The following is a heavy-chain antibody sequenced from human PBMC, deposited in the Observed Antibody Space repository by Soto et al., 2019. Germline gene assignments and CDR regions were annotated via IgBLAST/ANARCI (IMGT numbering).Heavy chain of an antibody. V-gene: IGHV4-31*03. D-gene: IGHD1-1*01. CDR3: AREASRIWYKGGMDV. CDR2: IYYSGST. Sequence: PSETLSLTCTLSGGSISSGGYYWSWIRQHPGKGLEWIGYIYYSGSTYYNPSLKSRVTISVDTSKNQFSLKLSSVTAADTAVFYFAREASRIWYKGGMDVWGQGTTVTVSS. J-gene: IGHJ6*02. CDR1: GGSISSGGYY.